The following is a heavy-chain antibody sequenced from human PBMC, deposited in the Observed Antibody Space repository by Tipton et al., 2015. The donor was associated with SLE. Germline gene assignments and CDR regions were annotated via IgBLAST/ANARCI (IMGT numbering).Heavy chain of an antibody. V-gene: IGHV4-39*07. J-gene: IGHJ5*02. CDR2: INHSGST. CDR1: GGSISSSSNY. D-gene: IGHD1-1*01. Sequence: TLSLTCTVSGGSISSSSNYWGWTRQPPGKGLEWIGEINHSGSTNYNPSLKSRVTISVDTSKNQFSLKLSSVTAADTAVYYCASGSTGTWFAPWGQGTLVTVSS. CDR3: ASGSTGTWFAP.